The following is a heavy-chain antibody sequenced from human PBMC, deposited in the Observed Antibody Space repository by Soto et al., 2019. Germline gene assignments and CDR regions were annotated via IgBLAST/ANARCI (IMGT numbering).Heavy chain of an antibody. CDR3: VRDRYSSSGWFDP. Sequence: SQTLSLTCAISGDSVSSYSAAWNWIRQSPSGGLEWLGRTYYRSRFFSDYAESVKSRIIINPDTSKNQFSLQLKSVTPEDTAVYYCVRDRYSSSGWFDPWGQGPPVTGSS. CDR1: GDSVSSYSAA. CDR2: TYYRSRFFS. D-gene: IGHD3-10*01. J-gene: IGHJ5*02. V-gene: IGHV6-1*01.